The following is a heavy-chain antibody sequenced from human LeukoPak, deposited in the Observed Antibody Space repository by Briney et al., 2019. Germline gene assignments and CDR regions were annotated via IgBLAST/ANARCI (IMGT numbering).Heavy chain of an antibody. V-gene: IGHV3-23*01. CDR2: ISGSGGST. J-gene: IGHJ4*02. CDR1: GFTFSSYA. CDR3: AKTDRRIAAAGDIDY. Sequence: GGSLRLSCAASGFTFSSYAMSWVRQAPGKGLEWVSGISGSGGSTYYADSVKGRFTISRDNSKNTLYLQMNSLRAEDTAVYYCAKTDRRIAAAGDIDYRGQGTLVTGSS. D-gene: IGHD6-13*01.